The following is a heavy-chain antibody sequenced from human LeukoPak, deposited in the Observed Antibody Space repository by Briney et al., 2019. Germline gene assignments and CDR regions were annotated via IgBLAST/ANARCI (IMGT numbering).Heavy chain of an antibody. CDR1: GGSISSGDYS. J-gene: IGHJ4*02. CDR2: IYYSGST. CDR3: ARAISRESGWYNY. Sequence: SQTLSLTCTVSGGSISSGDYSWSWIRQPPGKGLEWIGYIYYSGSTYYNPSLKSRVTISVDTSKNQFSLKLSSVTAADTAVYYCARAISRESGWYNYWGQGTLVTVSS. D-gene: IGHD6-19*01. V-gene: IGHV4-30-4*08.